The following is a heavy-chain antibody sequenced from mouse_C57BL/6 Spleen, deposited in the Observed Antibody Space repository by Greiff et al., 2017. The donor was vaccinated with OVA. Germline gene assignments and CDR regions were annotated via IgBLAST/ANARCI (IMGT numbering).Heavy chain of an antibody. CDR3: ARAGGDGDDFDY. CDR1: GFNIKDYY. D-gene: IGHD3-3*01. CDR2: IDPEDGDT. V-gene: IGHV14-2*01. Sequence: VQLQQSGAELVKPGASVKLSCTASGFNIKDYYMHWVKQRTEQGLEWIGRIDPEDGDTKYAPKFQGKATITADTSSNTAYLQLSSLTSEDTAVYYCARAGGDGDDFDYWGQGTTLTVSS. J-gene: IGHJ2*01.